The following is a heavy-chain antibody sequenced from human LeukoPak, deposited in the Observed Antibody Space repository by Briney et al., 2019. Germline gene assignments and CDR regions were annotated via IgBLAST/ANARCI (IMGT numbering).Heavy chain of an antibody. CDR3: TRDVRLRHKYYYMDV. Sequence: PGGSLRLSCVASGFTFSDYYMSWLRQAPGKGLEWISYITNSGSTTFYADSVKGRFSISRDNANNSLFLQMNSLRAEDTAVYYCTRDVRLRHKYYYMDVWGKGTTVTVSS. CDR2: ITNSGSTT. J-gene: IGHJ6*03. V-gene: IGHV3-11*04. D-gene: IGHD4-17*01. CDR1: GFTFSDYY.